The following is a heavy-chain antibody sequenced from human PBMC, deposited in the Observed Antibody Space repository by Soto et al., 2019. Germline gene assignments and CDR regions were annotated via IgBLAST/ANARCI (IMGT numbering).Heavy chain of an antibody. J-gene: IGHJ4*02. Sequence: SETLSLTCAVSGGSISSSNWWSWVRQPPGKGLEWIGEIYHSGSTNYNPSLKSRVTISVDKSKNQFSLKLSSVTAADTAVYYCATFVNDLNGSGRHYKNSYWGQGTLVTVSS. CDR3: ATFVNDLNGSGRHYKNSY. CDR2: IYHSGST. CDR1: GGSISSSNW. D-gene: IGHD3-10*01. V-gene: IGHV4-4*02.